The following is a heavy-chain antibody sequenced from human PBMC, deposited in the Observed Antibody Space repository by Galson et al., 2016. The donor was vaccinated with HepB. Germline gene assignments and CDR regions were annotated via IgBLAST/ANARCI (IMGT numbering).Heavy chain of an antibody. CDR3: ATDTVDTPMVYDY. CDR1: GGSVNSNRHS. V-gene: IGHV4-39*06. CDR2: MYYTGST. J-gene: IGHJ4*02. D-gene: IGHD5-18*01. Sequence: SETLSLTCTVSGGSVNSNRHSWGWIRQPPGKGLEWIASMYYTGSTYYNPSLKSRLTLSIDSSKNHFTLKLSSVTAADTAIYFCATDTVDTPMVYDYWGQGALVVVSS.